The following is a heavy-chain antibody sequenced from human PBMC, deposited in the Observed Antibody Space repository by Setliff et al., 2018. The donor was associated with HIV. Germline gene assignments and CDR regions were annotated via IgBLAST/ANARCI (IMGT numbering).Heavy chain of an antibody. Sequence: GESLKISCAASGFTFSRYSMNWVRQAPGKGLEWVSSISSISSYIYYADSVKGRFTISRDNAKNSLHLQMNSLRAEDTALYYCAKVRWTANYYFDCWGQGTLVTVSS. CDR2: ISSISSYI. V-gene: IGHV3-21*04. CDR1: GFTFSRYS. CDR3: AKVRWTANYYFDC. D-gene: IGHD1-7*01. J-gene: IGHJ4*02.